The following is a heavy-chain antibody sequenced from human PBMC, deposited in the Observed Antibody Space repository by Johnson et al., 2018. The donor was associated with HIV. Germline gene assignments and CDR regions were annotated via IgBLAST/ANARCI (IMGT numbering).Heavy chain of an antibody. J-gene: IGHJ3*02. CDR1: GFAVSSNT. CDR2: IYGGGST. Sequence: VQLVESGGGLVQPGRSLRLSCAASGFAVSSNTMSWVRQAPGKGLEWVSLIYGGGSTFYADSVKGRFTISKDNSKNMVYLQMNSLRAEDTAVYHCARISVFYGANFNPFEMWGQGTMVTVSS. V-gene: IGHV3-53*01. D-gene: IGHD4-23*01. CDR3: ARISVFYGANFNPFEM.